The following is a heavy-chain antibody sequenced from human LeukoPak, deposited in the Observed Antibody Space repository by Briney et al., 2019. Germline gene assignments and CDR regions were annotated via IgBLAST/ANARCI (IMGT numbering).Heavy chain of an antibody. CDR3: ARERLAVAGAGFDP. Sequence: EASVKVSCRASGGTFSSYAISWVRQAPGQGLEWMGRIIPILGIANYAQKFQGRVTITADKSTSTAYMELSSLRSEDTAVYYCARERLAVAGAGFDPWGQGTLVTVSS. CDR2: IIPILGIA. V-gene: IGHV1-69*04. D-gene: IGHD6-19*01. J-gene: IGHJ5*02. CDR1: GGTFSSYA.